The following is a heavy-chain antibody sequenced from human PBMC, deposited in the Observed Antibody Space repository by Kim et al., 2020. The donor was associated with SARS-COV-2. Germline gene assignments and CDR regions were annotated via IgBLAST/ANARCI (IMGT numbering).Heavy chain of an antibody. Sequence: SETLSLTCAVYGGSFSGYYWSWIRQPPGKGLEWIGEINHSGSTNYNPSLKTRVTISVDTSKNQFSLKLNSVTAADTAVYYCARGYDYFDYWGQGTLVTVSS. V-gene: IGHV4-34*01. J-gene: IGHJ4*02. D-gene: IGHD4-17*01. CDR2: INHSGST. CDR1: GGSFSGYY. CDR3: ARGYDYFDY.